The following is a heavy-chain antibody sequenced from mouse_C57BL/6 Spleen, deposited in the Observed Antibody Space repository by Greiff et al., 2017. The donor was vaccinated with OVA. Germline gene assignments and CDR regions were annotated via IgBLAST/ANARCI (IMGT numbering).Heavy chain of an antibody. D-gene: IGHD1-1*01. CDR1: GFTFSDYG. J-gene: IGHJ1*03. Sequence: EVMLVESGGGLVKPGGSLKLSCAASGFTFSDYGMHWVRQAPEKGLEWVAYISSGSSTIYYADKVKGRFTISRDNAKNTLFLQMTSLRSEDTAMYYCASLPISTVVAHWYFDVWGTGTTVTVAS. V-gene: IGHV5-17*01. CDR2: ISSGSSTI. CDR3: ASLPISTVVAHWYFDV.